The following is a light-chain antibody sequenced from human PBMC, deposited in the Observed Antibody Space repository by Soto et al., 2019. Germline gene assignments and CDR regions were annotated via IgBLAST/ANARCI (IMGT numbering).Light chain of an antibody. J-gene: IGLJ2*01. Sequence: QSVLTQPPSVSGSPGQSVTISCTGTSSDVGSYNRVSWYQQPPGTAPKLMIYEVSNRPSGVPDRFSGSKSGNTASLTISGLQAEYEAYYYCSSYTSSSTYVVFGGGTKLTVL. CDR1: SSDVGSYNR. CDR2: EVS. CDR3: SSYTSSSTYVV. V-gene: IGLV2-18*02.